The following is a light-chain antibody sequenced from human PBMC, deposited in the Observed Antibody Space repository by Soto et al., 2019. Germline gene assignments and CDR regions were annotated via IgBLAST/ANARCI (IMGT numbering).Light chain of an antibody. CDR1: QSVSNNY. CDR3: QQYGSSPRA. CDR2: GAS. J-gene: IGKJ1*01. V-gene: IGKV3-20*01. Sequence: LVLTQSPGTLSLSPGERATLSCRASQSVSNNYLAWYQQKPGQAPRLLIYGASSRATGIPDRFSGSGSGTDFPLTISRLEPEDIGVYYCQQYGSSPRAFGQGTKVEIK.